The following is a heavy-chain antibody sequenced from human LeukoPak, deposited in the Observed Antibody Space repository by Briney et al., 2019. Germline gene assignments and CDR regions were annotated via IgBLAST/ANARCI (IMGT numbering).Heavy chain of an antibody. J-gene: IGHJ3*02. CDR2: IIPILGIA. Sequence: SVKVSCKASGGTFSSYAISWVRQAPGQGLEWMGRIIPILGIANYAQKFQGRVTITADKSTSTAYMELSSLRSEDTAVYYCARDVGWDAFDIWGQGTMVTVSS. CDR3: ARDVGWDAFDI. D-gene: IGHD2-15*01. V-gene: IGHV1-69*04. CDR1: GGTFSSYA.